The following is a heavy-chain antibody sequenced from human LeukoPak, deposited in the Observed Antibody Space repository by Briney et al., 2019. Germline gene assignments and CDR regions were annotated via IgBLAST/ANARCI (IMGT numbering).Heavy chain of an antibody. D-gene: IGHD1-26*01. V-gene: IGHV3-21*01. CDR2: ISSSSSYI. J-gene: IGHJ4*02. CDR3: ARDPGGELLEGVDY. CDR1: GFTFSSYS. Sequence: PGGSLRLSCAASGFTFSSYSMNWVRQAPGKGLEWVSSISSSSSYIYYADSVKGRFTISRDNAKNSLYLQMNSLRAEDTAVYYCARDPGGELLEGVDYWGQGTLVTVSS.